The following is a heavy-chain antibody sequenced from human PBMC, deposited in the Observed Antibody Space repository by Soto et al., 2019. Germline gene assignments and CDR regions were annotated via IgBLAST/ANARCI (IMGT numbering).Heavy chain of an antibody. CDR1: GGSISSYY. CDR2: IYYSGST. J-gene: IGHJ4*02. D-gene: IGHD3-10*01. V-gene: IGHV4-59*08. Sequence: QVQLQESGPGLVKPSETLSLTCTVSGGSISSYYWSWIRQPPGKGLEWIGYIYYSGSTNDNPSLKRRVTISVDTSKNQSSLKLSSVTAADTAVYYCARHGAWFGELFHKGPFDYWGQGTLVTVSS. CDR3: ARHGAWFGELFHKGPFDY.